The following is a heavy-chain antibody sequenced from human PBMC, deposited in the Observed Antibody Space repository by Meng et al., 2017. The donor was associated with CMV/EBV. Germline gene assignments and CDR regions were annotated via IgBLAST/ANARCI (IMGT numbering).Heavy chain of an antibody. CDR1: SGVFSGFV. J-gene: IGHJ4*02. CDR3: ARERGDDSGYNFDS. V-gene: IGHV4-4*07. D-gene: IGHD3-22*01. Sequence: VQLKDSSPGIVKPSGTFSLRCSFDSGVFSGFVWTWIERPAGKGLEWIGRIYSTGGTNYNPSFESRVTISLDGSNNQFSLKLNSVTAADTAIYYCARERGDDSGYNFDSWGQGTLVTVSS. CDR2: IYSTGGT.